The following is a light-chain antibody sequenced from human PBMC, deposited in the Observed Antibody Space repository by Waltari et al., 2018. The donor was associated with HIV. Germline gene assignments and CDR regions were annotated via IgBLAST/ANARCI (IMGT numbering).Light chain of an antibody. CDR2: SNN. CDR1: SSNIGSNT. V-gene: IGLV1-44*01. CDR3: AAWDDSLNGWV. J-gene: IGLJ3*02. Sequence: QSVLTQPPSASGTPGQRVTVSCSGSSSNIGSNTVTWFQQLPGTAPKLLIYSNNQRPSGVPDRFSGSNSGPSASLAITGLQSEDEAHYYCAAWDDSLNGWVFGGGTKLTVL.